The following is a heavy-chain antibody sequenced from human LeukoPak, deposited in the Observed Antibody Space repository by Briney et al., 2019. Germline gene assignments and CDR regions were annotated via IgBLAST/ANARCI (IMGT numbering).Heavy chain of an antibody. D-gene: IGHD3-22*01. CDR2: ISGSGGST. V-gene: IGHV3-23*01. CDR3: AKDGSRRYYYDSSGPVFDY. J-gene: IGHJ4*02. CDR1: GFTFSSYG. Sequence: GGSLRLSCAASGFTFSSYGMSWVRQAPGKGLEWVTAISGSGGSTYYADSVKGRFTISRDNSKNTLYLQMNSLRAEDTAVYYCAKDGSRRYYYDSSGPVFDYWGQGTLVTVSS.